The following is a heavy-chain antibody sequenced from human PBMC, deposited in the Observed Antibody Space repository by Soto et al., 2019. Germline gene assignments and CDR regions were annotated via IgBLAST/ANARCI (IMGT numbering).Heavy chain of an antibody. J-gene: IGHJ4*02. D-gene: IGHD6-13*01. CDR1: GGTFSSYA. Sequence: SVKVSCKASGGTFSSYAISWVRQAPGQGLEWMGGIIPIFGTANYAQKFQGRVTITADKSTSTAYMELSSLRSEDTAVYYCARGKDSSSFRYPRPFDYWGQGTLVTVSS. CDR3: ARGKDSSSFRYPRPFDY. CDR2: IIPIFGTA. V-gene: IGHV1-69*06.